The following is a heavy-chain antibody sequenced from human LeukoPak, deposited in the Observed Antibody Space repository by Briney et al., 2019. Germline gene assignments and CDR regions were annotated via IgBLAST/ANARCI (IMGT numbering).Heavy chain of an antibody. V-gene: IGHV3-23*01. D-gene: IGHD3-3*01. J-gene: IGHJ5*02. CDR1: GFTFSSYA. CDR2: ISGSGGST. CDR3: AKEESGYDFWSGYYETLNWFDP. Sequence: RTGGSQRLSCAVSGFTFSSYAMSWVRQAPGKGLEWVSAISGSGGSTYYADSVKGRFTISRDNSKNTLYLQMNSLRAEDTAVYYCAKEESGYDFWSGYYETLNWFDPWGQGTLVTVSS.